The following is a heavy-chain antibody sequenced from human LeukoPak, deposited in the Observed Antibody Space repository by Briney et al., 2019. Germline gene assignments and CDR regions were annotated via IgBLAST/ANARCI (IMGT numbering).Heavy chain of an antibody. D-gene: IGHD6-19*01. CDR2: MNPNSGNT. J-gene: IGHJ6*02. CDR1: GYTFTSYD. V-gene: IGHV1-8*01. Sequence: ASVKVSCKASGYTFTSYDINWVRQATGQGLEWMGWMNPNSGNTGYAQKFQGRVTMTRNTSISTAYMELSSLRSEDTAVYYCARGESSGWYPNYYYYGMDVWGQGTTVTVSS. CDR3: ARGESSGWYPNYYYYGMDV.